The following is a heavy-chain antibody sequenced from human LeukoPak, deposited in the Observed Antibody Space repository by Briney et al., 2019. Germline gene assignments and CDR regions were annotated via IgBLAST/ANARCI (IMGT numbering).Heavy chain of an antibody. V-gene: IGHV1-69*01. CDR3: ATYSGNLLLFDY. J-gene: IGHJ4*02. CDR1: GGTFSSYA. Sequence: ASVKVSCKASGGTFSSYAISWVRQAPGQGLEWMGGIIPIFGTANYAQKFQGRVTITADESTSTAYMELSSLRSEDTAVYYCATYSGNLLLFDYWGQGTLVTVSP. D-gene: IGHD1-26*01. CDR2: IIPIFGTA.